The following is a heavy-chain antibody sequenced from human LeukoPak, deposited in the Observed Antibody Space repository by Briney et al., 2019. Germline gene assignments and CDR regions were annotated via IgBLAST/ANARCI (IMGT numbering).Heavy chain of an antibody. CDR1: GFTFSSYG. D-gene: IGHD6-13*01. Sequence: PGGSLRLSCAASGFTFSSYGMHWVRQAPGKGLEWVAFIRYDGSNKYYADSVKGRFTISRDNSKNTLYLQMNSLRAEDTAVYYCAKDNSVWDSSPRREVADWGQGTLVTVSS. CDR3: AKDNSVWDSSPRREVAD. V-gene: IGHV3-30*02. CDR2: IRYDGSNK. J-gene: IGHJ4*02.